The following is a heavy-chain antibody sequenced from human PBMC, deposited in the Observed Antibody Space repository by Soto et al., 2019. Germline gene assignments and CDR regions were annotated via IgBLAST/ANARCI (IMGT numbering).Heavy chain of an antibody. CDR3: GRERITLVGGAHFY. CDR1: GYSFTSYA. D-gene: IGHD3-10*01. Sequence: ASVKVSCKASGYSFTSYAMHWVRQAPGQRPEWLGWINAGNSKTYYSEKFEGRVTFTRDTVATTVNMELTSLTSDDSAVYYCGRERITLVGGAHFYWGPGTLVTVSS. CDR2: INAGNSKT. J-gene: IGHJ4*02. V-gene: IGHV1-3*01.